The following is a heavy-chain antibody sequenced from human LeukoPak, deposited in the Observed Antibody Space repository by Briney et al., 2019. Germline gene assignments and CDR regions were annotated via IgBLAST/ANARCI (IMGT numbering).Heavy chain of an antibody. CDR3: ARPVPTAIGSAFDI. Sequence: HPGGSLRLSCAASGFIFSSYSMNWVRQAPGKGLEWVSYISSNSNTIYYADSVKGRFTVSRDNAKNSLYLQMNSLRAEDTAVYYCARPVPTAIGSAFDIWGQGTMVTVSS. CDR1: GFIFSSYS. D-gene: IGHD2-2*01. V-gene: IGHV3-48*01. J-gene: IGHJ3*02. CDR2: ISSNSNTI.